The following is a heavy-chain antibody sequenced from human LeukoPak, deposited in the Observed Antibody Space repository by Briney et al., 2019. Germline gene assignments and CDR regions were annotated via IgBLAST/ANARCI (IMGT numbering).Heavy chain of an antibody. D-gene: IGHD6-13*01. CDR2: INHSGST. Sequence: SETLSITCAVYCGSFSGYYWSWIRQPPGKGLEWIGEINHSGSTNYNPSLKSRVTISVDTSKNQFSLKLSSVTAADTAVYYCARHRYSSSPRGDYYYYMDVWGKGTTVTISS. V-gene: IGHV4-34*01. J-gene: IGHJ6*03. CDR1: CGSFSGYY. CDR3: ARHRYSSSPRGDYYYYMDV.